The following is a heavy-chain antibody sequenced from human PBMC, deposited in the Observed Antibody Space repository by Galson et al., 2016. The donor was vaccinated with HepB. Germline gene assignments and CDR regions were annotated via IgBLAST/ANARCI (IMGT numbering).Heavy chain of an antibody. Sequence: SLRLSCAASGFAVSTNYLSWVRQAPGKGLEWVSVIYSDSSTYYADSVKGRFTISRDNSKNTVFLQMNNLRDEDTAVYYCARHNYYQYYMDFWGKGTTVTVSS. J-gene: IGHJ6*03. CDR1: GFAVSTNY. V-gene: IGHV3-53*01. CDR3: ARHNYYQYYMDF. CDR2: IYSDSST.